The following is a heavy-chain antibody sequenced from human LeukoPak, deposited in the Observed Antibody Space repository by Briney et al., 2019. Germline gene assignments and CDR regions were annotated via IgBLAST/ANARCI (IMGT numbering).Heavy chain of an antibody. CDR1: GYSFTNYW. J-gene: IGHJ4*02. D-gene: IGHD5-12*01. V-gene: IGHV5-51*01. CDR3: ARPSVATMAFDY. Sequence: GESLKISCKGSGYSFTNYWIVWVRQMPGKGLEWMGIIYPGDSDTRYSPSFQGQATISADKSISTAYLQWSSLKASDTAIYYCARPSVATMAFDYWGQGTLVTVSS. CDR2: IYPGDSDT.